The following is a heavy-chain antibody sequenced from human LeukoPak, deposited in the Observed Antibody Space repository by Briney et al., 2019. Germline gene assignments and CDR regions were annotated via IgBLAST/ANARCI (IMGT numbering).Heavy chain of an antibody. J-gene: IGHJ3*02. CDR3: ASGTRASFFDI. Sequence: ASVKVSCKPSGYALTSYGISWVRQAPGQGLEWMGWISDYNGNTNYAQKFQGRVAMTTDRSRTTAFIEVTSLTYDDTAVYYCASGTRASFFDIWGQGTMVTVSS. CDR1: GYALTSYG. CDR2: ISDYNGNT. V-gene: IGHV1-18*01.